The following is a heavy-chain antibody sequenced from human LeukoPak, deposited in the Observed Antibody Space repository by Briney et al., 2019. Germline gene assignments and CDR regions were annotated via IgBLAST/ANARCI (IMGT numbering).Heavy chain of an antibody. D-gene: IGHD6-19*01. CDR3: ARGSSGVDY. V-gene: IGHV3-30-3*01. CDR2: ISYDGSNK. CDR1: GFTFSSYA. Sequence: PGGSLRLSCAASGFTFSSYAMHWVRQAPGKGLEWVAVISYDGSNKYYADSVKGRFTISRDNAKNSLYLQMNSLRAEDTAVYYCARGSSGVDYWGQGTLVTVSS. J-gene: IGHJ4*02.